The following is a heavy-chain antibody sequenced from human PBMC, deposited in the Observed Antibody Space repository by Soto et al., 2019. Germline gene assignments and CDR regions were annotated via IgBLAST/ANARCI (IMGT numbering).Heavy chain of an antibody. D-gene: IGHD3-3*01. J-gene: IGHJ5*02. CDR3: AGDNYDSGLGWFDP. Sequence: QVQLVQSGAEVKKPGSSVKVSCKASGGTFSSYAISWVRQAPGQGLEWMGGIIPIFGTAHYAQNFQGRVTITADESTSTAYMELSSLRSEDTDVYYCAGDNYDSGLGWFDPWGQGTLVTVSS. CDR1: GGTFSSYA. CDR2: IIPIFGTA. V-gene: IGHV1-69*12.